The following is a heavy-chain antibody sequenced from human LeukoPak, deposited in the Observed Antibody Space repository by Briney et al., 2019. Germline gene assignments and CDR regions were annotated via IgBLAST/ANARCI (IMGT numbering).Heavy chain of an antibody. J-gene: IGHJ4*02. CDR2: IYSNGNT. CDR1: GGSISSSDYY. Sequence: SETPSLTCTVSGGSISSSDYYWGWIRQPPGERLEWIGTIYSNGNTYYNPSLQSRVIISVDTSKNQFSLKLTSVTAPDTAGYYCARTVGTHRFDYWGQGTPLTVSS. V-gene: IGHV4-39*01. D-gene: IGHD4-23*01. CDR3: ARTVGTHRFDY.